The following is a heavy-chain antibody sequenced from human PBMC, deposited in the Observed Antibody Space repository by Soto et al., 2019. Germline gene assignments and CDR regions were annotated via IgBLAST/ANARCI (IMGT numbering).Heavy chain of an antibody. V-gene: IGHV3-7*01. J-gene: IGHJ4*02. CDR2: IEQDGSEK. Sequence: EVQLVESGGGLVQPGGSLRLSCAASGFTFSTYWMSWVRQAPGKGLEWVANIEQDGSEKYYVDSVKGRFTIARDNAKNSLYLQMSSLRAEDTAVYYCARDQGYGDYWGQGTLVTVSS. CDR1: GFTFSTYW. D-gene: IGHD1-1*01. CDR3: ARDQGYGDY.